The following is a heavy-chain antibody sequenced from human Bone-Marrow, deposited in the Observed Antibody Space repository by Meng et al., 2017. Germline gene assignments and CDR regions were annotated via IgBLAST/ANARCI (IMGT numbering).Heavy chain of an antibody. CDR2: IYPGDSDT. Sequence: KVSCKGSGYSFTSYWIGWVRQMPGKGLEWMGIIYPGDSDTRYSPSVQGQVTISADKSISTAYLQSSSLKASDTAMYYCARRYQLLWDAFDIWGQGTMVTVSS. V-gene: IGHV5-51*01. D-gene: IGHD2-2*01. J-gene: IGHJ3*02. CDR3: ARRYQLLWDAFDI. CDR1: GYSFTSYW.